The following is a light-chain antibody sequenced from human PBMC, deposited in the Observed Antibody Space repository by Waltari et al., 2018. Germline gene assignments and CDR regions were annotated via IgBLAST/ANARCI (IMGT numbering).Light chain of an antibody. Sequence: LTPCPASLSLSPGVSLTRACRASQGIGTFLAWYQQKPGQPPRLLNSGASIRAAGIPDRVSGSGSGTDFSLTISRLEPEDFAVYYCQHYVRFPGTFGQGTKVQIK. CDR3: QHYVRFPGT. J-gene: IGKJ1*01. V-gene: IGKV3-20*01. CDR2: GAS. CDR1: QGIGTF.